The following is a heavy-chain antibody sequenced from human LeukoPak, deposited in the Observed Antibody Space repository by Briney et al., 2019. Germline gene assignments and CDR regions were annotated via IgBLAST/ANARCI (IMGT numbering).Heavy chain of an antibody. CDR2: INHSGST. CDR1: GGSFSGYY. J-gene: IGHJ4*02. D-gene: IGHD1-26*01. V-gene: IGHV4-34*01. CDR3: AGGAATVDY. Sequence: SETLSLTCGVYGGSFSGYYWSWIRQSPGKGLEWIGEINHSGSTSYNPSFKSRVIISVDTSKNRFSLRLSSVTAADTAVYYCAGGAATVDYWGQGTLVTVSP.